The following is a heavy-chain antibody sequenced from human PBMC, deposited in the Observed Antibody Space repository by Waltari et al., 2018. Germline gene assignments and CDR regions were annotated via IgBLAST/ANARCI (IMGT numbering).Heavy chain of an antibody. D-gene: IGHD2-21*02. V-gene: IGHV3-53*01. CDR1: GFTVTNYY. CDR2: IYSAVTT. CDR3: ARGNTASLDY. Sequence: HLVESGGGLIQPGGSLRLSCGASGFTVTNYYMSWFRQAPGRGLECVSVIYSAVTTYYADSVKGRFTISRDTFRNTLYLQMDNLRPDDTAVYYCARGNTASLDYWGQGTLVTVSS. J-gene: IGHJ4*02.